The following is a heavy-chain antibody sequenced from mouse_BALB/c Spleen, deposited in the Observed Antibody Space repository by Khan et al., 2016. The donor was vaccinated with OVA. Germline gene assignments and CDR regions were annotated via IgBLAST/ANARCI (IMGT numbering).Heavy chain of an antibody. CDR3: TRACSITTISSTHFDY. Sequence: EVQLQESGPGLVKPSQSLSLTCPVTGYSITSGYAWTWIRQFPGNKLEWMGYISYSGSTNYNPSLKNRISITRDPSKKQFFLQLNSVTTVDTVTYEETRACSITTISSTHFDYWGQGTMLTVSA. J-gene: IGHJ3*01. CDR1: GYSITSGYA. D-gene: IGHD2-4*01. V-gene: IGHV3-2*02. CDR2: ISYSGST.